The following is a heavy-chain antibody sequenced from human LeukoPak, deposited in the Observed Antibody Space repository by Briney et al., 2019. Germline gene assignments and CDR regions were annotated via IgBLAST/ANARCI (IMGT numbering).Heavy chain of an antibody. CDR1: GFTVSSNY. CDR3: ARDLNYDSAY. J-gene: IGHJ4*02. Sequence: GGSLRLSCAASGFTVSSNYMSWVRQAPGKGLEWVSVIYGGGSTYYADSVKGRFTISRDNSKNTVYLQMNSLRAEDTAVYYCARDLNYDSAYWGQGTLVTVSS. V-gene: IGHV3-53*01. D-gene: IGHD3-22*01. CDR2: IYGGGST.